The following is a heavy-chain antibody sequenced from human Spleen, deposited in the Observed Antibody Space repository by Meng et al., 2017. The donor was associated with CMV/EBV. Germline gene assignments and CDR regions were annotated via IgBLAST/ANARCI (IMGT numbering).Heavy chain of an antibody. V-gene: IGHV3-21*01. J-gene: IGHJ5*02. CDR2: ISGSSSYI. CDR3: ARTKLRYFDWLSYNWFDT. Sequence: EVQLLESGGGLVQPGGSLRLSXAASGFTFSSYAMSWVRQAPGKGLEWVSAISGSSSYIYYADSVKGRFTISRDNAKNSLYLQMNSLRAEDTAVYYCARTKLRYFDWLSYNWFDTWGQGTLVTVSS. CDR1: GFTFSSYA. D-gene: IGHD3-9*01.